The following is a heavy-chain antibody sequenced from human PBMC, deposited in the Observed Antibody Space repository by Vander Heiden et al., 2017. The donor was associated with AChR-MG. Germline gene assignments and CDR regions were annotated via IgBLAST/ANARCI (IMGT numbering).Heavy chain of an antibody. CDR2: INPNSGGT. V-gene: IGHV1-2*02. Sequence: QVQLVQSGAEVKQPGASVKVSCKASGYTFTGYYMHWVRHAPGQGLEWMGWINPNSGGTSYAQKFQGRLTMTRDPSISTTYMDLSNLRSDDTAVYYCASGAGGEYPYWGQGTLVTVSS. CDR3: ASGAGGEYPY. J-gene: IGHJ4*02. D-gene: IGHD1-26*01. CDR1: GYTFTGYY.